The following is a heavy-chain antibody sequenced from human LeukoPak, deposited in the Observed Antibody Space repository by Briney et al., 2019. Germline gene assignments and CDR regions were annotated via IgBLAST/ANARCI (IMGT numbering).Heavy chain of an antibody. CDR1: GDSVSSNSVT. J-gene: IGHJ4*02. V-gene: IGHV6-1*01. CDR3: ARGDRRAVAGTGTLAY. CDR2: TYYGSKWYN. Sequence: SQTLSLTCAISGDSVSSNSVTWNWIRQSPSRGLERLGRTYYGSKWYNEYAVSVKSRMTINPDTSKNQFSLQLNSVTPEDTAVYYCARGDRRAVAGTGTLAYWGQGTLVTVSS. D-gene: IGHD6-19*01.